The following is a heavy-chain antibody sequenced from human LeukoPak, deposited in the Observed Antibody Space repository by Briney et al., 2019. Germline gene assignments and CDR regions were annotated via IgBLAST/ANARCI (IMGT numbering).Heavy chain of an antibody. D-gene: IGHD3-22*01. CDR3: ARDDDSSGYYPLDY. J-gene: IGHJ4*02. Sequence: PGGSLRLSCAASGFTFSSYGMHWVRQAPGKGLEWVAFIRYDGSNKYYADSVKGRFTISRDNAKNSLYLQMNSLRAEDTAVYYCARDDDSSGYYPLDYWGQGTLVTVSS. V-gene: IGHV3-30*02. CDR1: GFTFSSYG. CDR2: IRYDGSNK.